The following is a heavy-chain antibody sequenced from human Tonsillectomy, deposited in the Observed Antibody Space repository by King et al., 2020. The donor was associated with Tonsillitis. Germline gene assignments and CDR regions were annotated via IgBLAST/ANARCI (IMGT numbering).Heavy chain of an antibody. CDR1: GFTFSSYG. Sequence: VQLVESGGGVVQPGRSLRLSCAASGFTFSSYGMHWVRQAPGKGLERVAVISYDGSNKYYADSVKGRFTISRDNSKNTLYLQMNSLRAEDTAVYYCAKDAEGGSYFYFDYWGQGTLVTVSS. D-gene: IGHD1-26*01. CDR2: ISYDGSNK. CDR3: AKDAEGGSYFYFDY. V-gene: IGHV3-30*18. J-gene: IGHJ4*02.